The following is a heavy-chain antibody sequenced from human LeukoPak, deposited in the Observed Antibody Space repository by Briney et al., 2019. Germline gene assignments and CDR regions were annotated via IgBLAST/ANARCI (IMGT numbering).Heavy chain of an antibody. Sequence: GGSLRLSCTASGFTFGSYAMHWVRQAPGKGLEYVSAISSNGGSTYYANSVKGRFTISRDNSKNTLYLQMGSLRAEDTALYYCARLNWYSDYWGQGTLVTVSS. CDR1: GFTFGSYA. CDR2: ISSNGGST. J-gene: IGHJ4*02. CDR3: ARLNWYSDY. D-gene: IGHD1-26*01. V-gene: IGHV3-64*01.